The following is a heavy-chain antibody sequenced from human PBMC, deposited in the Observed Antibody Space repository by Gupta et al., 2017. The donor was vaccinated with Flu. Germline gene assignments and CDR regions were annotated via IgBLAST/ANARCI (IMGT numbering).Heavy chain of an antibody. D-gene: IGHD3-22*01. V-gene: IGHV4-61*02. CDR2: VYSSGST. J-gene: IGHJ3*02. CDR1: GDSNSFETYY. Sequence: QVQLQESGPGLVKPSQTLSLTCTVSGDSNSFETYYWSWIRQPVGKGLEWIGRVYSSGSTTYNPSRKSRVTMSQDTAKKQFSLKLTSVTAADTAVYYCARLRPRFFDSSGSYFFDIWGQGTMVTVSS. CDR3: ARLRPRFFDSSGSYFFDI.